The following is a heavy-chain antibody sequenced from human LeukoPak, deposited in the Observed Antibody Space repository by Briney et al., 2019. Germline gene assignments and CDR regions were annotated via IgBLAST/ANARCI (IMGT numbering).Heavy chain of an antibody. CDR2: ISGSGDST. V-gene: IGHV3-23*01. D-gene: IGHD5-18*01. CDR3: AEDRYSYGYGLDY. Sequence: GASLRLSCAASGFTFSSYAMSWVRQAPGKGLEWVSAISGSGDSTYYADSVKGRFTISRDNSKNTLYLQMNSLRAEDTTVYYCAEDRYSYGYGLDYWGQGTLVTVSS. J-gene: IGHJ4*02. CDR1: GFTFSSYA.